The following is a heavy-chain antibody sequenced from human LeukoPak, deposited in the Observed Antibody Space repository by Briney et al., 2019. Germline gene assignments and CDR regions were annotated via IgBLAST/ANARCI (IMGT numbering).Heavy chain of an antibody. V-gene: IGHV3-23*01. CDR2: ISHNGVAT. J-gene: IGHJ4*02. Sequence: GGSLRLSCAAFGIAFDKNAMTWVRRVPGKGLEWVSPISHNGVATYYADSVKGRFTISRDNSKNTVFLQMSSLRVEDTAVYYCANFKGKDGIKDHFDYWGQGTLVTVSS. CDR3: ANFKGKDGIKDHFDY. CDR1: GIAFDKNA. D-gene: IGHD5-24*01.